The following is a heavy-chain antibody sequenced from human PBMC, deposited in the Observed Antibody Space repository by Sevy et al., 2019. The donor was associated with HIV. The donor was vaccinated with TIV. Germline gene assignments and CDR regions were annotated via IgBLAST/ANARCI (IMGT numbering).Heavy chain of an antibody. CDR3: ARSSVDTAMVAFDY. J-gene: IGHJ4*02. CDR2: INHSRST. V-gene: IGHV4-34*01. D-gene: IGHD5-18*01. CDR1: GGSFSGYY. Sequence: SETLSLTCAVYGGSFSGYYWSRIRQPPRKGLEWIGEINHSRSTNYNPSLKSRVTISVDTSKNQFSLKLSSVTAADTAVYYCARSSVDTAMVAFDYWGQGTLVTVSS.